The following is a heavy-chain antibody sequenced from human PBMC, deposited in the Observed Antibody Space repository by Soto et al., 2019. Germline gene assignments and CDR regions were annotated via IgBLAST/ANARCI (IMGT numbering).Heavy chain of an antibody. CDR3: ARFGHSGGYFPSYFDS. Sequence: SETLSLTCTVPGGSISNYYWTWIRQPPGRGLEWIGYIYHSGNTYYNPSLKSRVTISVVRSKNQFFLDLNYVTAADTAVYYCARFGHSGGYFPSYFDSWGQGTLVTVSS. D-gene: IGHD3-22*01. V-gene: IGHV4-59*12. CDR1: GGSISNYY. CDR2: IYHSGNT. J-gene: IGHJ4*02.